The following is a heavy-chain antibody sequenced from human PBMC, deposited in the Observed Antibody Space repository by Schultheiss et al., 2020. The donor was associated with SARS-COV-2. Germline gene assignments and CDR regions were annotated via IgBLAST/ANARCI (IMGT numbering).Heavy chain of an antibody. D-gene: IGHD5-18*01. CDR2: ISGSGGST. CDR1: GFSFSTYW. CDR3: AKGHSYGPTGIFDP. J-gene: IGHJ5*02. Sequence: GGSLRLSCAASGFSFSTYWMTWVRQAPGKGLEWVSAISGSGGSTYYADSVKGRFTISRDNSKNTLYLQMNSLRAEDTAVYYCAKGHSYGPTGIFDPWGQGTLVTVSS. V-gene: IGHV3-23*01.